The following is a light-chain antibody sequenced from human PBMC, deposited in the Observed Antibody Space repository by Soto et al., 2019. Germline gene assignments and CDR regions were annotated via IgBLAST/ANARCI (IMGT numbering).Light chain of an antibody. CDR1: RGIGST. V-gene: IGKV3-15*01. CDR3: QHYVTWPLA. J-gene: IGKJ4*01. Sequence: EVVMTQSPATLSVSPGERATLSCRASRGIGSTLAWYQQKPGQTPRLLIYDTSTRATGVPGRFIGSRSGTEITLTITSLKSEDFAIYYCQHYVTWPLAFGGGTRVENK. CDR2: DTS.